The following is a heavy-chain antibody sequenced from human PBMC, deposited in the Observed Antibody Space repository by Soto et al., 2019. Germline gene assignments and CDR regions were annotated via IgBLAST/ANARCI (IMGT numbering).Heavy chain of an antibody. Sequence: EVQLVQSGAEVKKPGESLQISCQGSGYSFTSYWIGWVRQMPGKGLEWMGIIYPGDSDTRYSPSFQGQVTISADNSISTAYLQWSSLKASDTAMFYCARGHTSATNPYYFDFWGHGTLVTVSS. CDR1: GYSFTSYW. CDR3: ARGHTSATNPYYFDF. CDR2: IYPGDSDT. V-gene: IGHV5-51*01. J-gene: IGHJ4*01.